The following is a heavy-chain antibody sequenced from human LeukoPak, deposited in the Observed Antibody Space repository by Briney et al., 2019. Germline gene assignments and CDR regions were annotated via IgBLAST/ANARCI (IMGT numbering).Heavy chain of an antibody. CDR3: ARARYYGSGSHYYYHYYYMDV. CDR2: ISSSSSYI. J-gene: IGHJ6*03. V-gene: IGHV3-21*01. D-gene: IGHD3-10*01. CDR1: GFTFSSYS. Sequence: PGGSLRLSSAASGFTFSSYSMNWVRQAPGKGLEWVSSISSSSSYIYYADSVKGRFTISRDNAKNSLYLQMNSLRAEDTAVYYCARARYYGSGSHYYYHYYYMDVWGKGTTVTISS.